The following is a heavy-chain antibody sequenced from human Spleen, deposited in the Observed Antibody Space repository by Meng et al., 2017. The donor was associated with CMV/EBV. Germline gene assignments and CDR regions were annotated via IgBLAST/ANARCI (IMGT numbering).Heavy chain of an antibody. CDR2: IYYSGST. J-gene: IGHJ4*02. CDR3: ARGPYSIDAGRGKYYDYVWGSYRYDD. Sequence: QVQLQESGPGLVKPSXXLSLTCTVPGGSISRGYYYWCWIRQPPGKGLEWIGYIYYSGSTYYNPSLKSRVTISVDTSKNQFSLKLSSVTAADTAVYYCARGPYSIDAGRGKYYDYVWGSYRYDDWGQGTLVTVSS. V-gene: IGHV4-30-4*08. D-gene: IGHD3-16*02. CDR1: GGSISRGYYY.